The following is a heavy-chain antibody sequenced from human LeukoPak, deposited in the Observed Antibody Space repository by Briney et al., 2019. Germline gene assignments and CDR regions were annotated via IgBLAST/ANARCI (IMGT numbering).Heavy chain of an antibody. CDR3: ARHVTMVRGVIPPDY. V-gene: IGHV5-51*01. J-gene: IGHJ4*02. Sequence: GESLKISCKGSGYSFTSYWIGWVRQMPGKGLEWMGIIYPGDSDTRYSPSFQGQVTISADKSISTAYLQWSSLKASDTAMYYCARHVTMVRGVIPPDYWGQGTLVTVST. CDR2: IYPGDSDT. D-gene: IGHD3-10*01. CDR1: GYSFTSYW.